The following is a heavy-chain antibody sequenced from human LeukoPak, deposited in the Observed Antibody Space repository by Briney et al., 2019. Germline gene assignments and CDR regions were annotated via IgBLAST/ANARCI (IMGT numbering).Heavy chain of an antibody. D-gene: IGHD3-10*01. CDR1: VGSFSGYY. CDR3: ARGRRVVRGLLYWHFDL. CDR2: INHSGSA. J-gene: IGHJ2*01. V-gene: IGHV4-34*01. Sequence: SETLSLTCAVYVGSFSGYYWSWIRQPPGKGLEWIGEINHSGSANYNPSLKSRVTISVDTSKNQFSLKLSSVTAADTAVYYCARGRRVVRGLLYWHFDLWGRGTLVTVSS.